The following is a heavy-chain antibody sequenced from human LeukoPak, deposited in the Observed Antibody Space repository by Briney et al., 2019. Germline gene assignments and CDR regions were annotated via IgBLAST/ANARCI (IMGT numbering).Heavy chain of an antibody. D-gene: IGHD1-26*01. Sequence: SETLSLTCTVSGASITSYYWNGIRQAPGKGLEWIGYIHYSGGTNYNPSVKSRVTMSVDTSKNQFSLRLTSVTAADTAVYYCARVSRWAEAIDYWGQGTLVTVSS. CDR2: IHYSGGT. CDR3: ARVSRWAEAIDY. V-gene: IGHV4-59*01. J-gene: IGHJ4*01. CDR1: GASITSYY.